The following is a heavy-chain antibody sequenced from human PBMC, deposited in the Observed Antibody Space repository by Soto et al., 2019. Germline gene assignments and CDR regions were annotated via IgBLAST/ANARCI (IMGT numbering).Heavy chain of an antibody. D-gene: IGHD3-3*01. CDR1: GYTFTSYD. V-gene: IGHV1-8*01. Sequence: GASVKVSCKASGYTFTSYDINWVRQATGQGLEWMGWMNPNSGNTGYAQKFQGRVTMTRNTSISTAYMELSSLRSEDTAVYYCARDRRDFWSGYSNWFDPWGHGTLVTVSS. J-gene: IGHJ5*02. CDR3: ARDRRDFWSGYSNWFDP. CDR2: MNPNSGNT.